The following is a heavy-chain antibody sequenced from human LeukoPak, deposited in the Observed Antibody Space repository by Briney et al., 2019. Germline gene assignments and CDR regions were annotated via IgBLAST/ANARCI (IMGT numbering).Heavy chain of an antibody. V-gene: IGHV1-18*01. J-gene: IGHJ4*02. CDR3: ASMSGYYPSYYFDY. CDR1: GYTFISYG. Sequence: ASVKVSCKASGYTFISYGITWVRQAPGQGLEWLGWISAYNGNIDYAQKLQGRVTQTTDTSTSTAYMEVRSLRSDDTAVYYCASMSGYYPSYYFDYWGQGTLVTVSS. CDR2: ISAYNGNI. D-gene: IGHD3-3*01.